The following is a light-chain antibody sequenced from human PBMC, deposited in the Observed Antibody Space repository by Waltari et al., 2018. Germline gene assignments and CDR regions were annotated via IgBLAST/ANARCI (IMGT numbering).Light chain of an antibody. CDR3: SSYTTSSAPGV. CDR2: EVS. CDR1: DSDVGAYDF. V-gene: IGLV2-14*01. Sequence: QSALTQPASVSGSPGQSITISCSGTDSDVGAYDFVSWYQQHPGKAPHLIIYEVSNRPSWISNRFSASKSGNTASLTISWLQAEDEADYYCSSYTTSSAPGVFGTGTRVTVL. J-gene: IGLJ1*01.